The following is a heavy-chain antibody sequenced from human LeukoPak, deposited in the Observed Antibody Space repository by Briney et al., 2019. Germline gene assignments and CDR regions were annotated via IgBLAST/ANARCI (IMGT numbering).Heavy chain of an antibody. J-gene: IGHJ4*02. D-gene: IGHD1-26*01. V-gene: IGHV3-23*01. Sequence: PGGSLRLSCAASGFTFSSYAMTWVRQAPRKGLEWVSAISGGGGSTYYADSVKGRFTISRDNSKNTLYLQMNSLRAEDTAVYYCAKDQGLIVGASDYWGQGTLVTVSS. CDR3: AKDQGLIVGASDY. CDR1: GFTFSSYA. CDR2: ISGGGGST.